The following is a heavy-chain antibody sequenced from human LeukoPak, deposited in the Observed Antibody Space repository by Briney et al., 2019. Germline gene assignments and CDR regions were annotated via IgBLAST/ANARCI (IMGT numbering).Heavy chain of an antibody. Sequence: PGGSLRLSCAASGFTFNIYAMHWVRQAPDKGLEWVAVISSDGNNKYYADSLQGRFTVSRDNSKNTLYLQMDSLRVDDTAVYYCVREPLQLEILLDYWGQGTLVTVSS. CDR3: VREPLQLEILLDY. V-gene: IGHV3-30-3*01. CDR1: GFTFNIYA. CDR2: ISSDGNNK. J-gene: IGHJ4*02. D-gene: IGHD1-7*01.